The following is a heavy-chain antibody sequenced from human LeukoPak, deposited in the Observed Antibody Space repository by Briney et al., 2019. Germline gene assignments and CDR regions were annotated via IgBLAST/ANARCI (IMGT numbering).Heavy chain of an antibody. Sequence: GRSLRLSCAAPGFTFSNYGMHWVRQAPGKGLEWVVVISYDGSNKYYADSVKGRFTISRDNSKNTLYLQMNSLRAEDTAVYYCANGYYYGSGSYYKEAFDIWGQGTMVTVSS. V-gene: IGHV3-30*18. CDR2: ISYDGSNK. CDR3: ANGYYYGSGSYYKEAFDI. J-gene: IGHJ3*02. D-gene: IGHD3-10*01. CDR1: GFTFSNYG.